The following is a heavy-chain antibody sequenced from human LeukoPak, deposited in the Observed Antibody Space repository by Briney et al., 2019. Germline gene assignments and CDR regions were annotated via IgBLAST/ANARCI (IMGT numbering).Heavy chain of an antibody. CDR2: ISGSGNRT. Sequence: GGSLRLSCAASGFTFSSYAMSWVRQAPGKGLEWVSSISGSGNRTYYADSVKGRFTISRDNSKNTLYLQMNSLRAEDTAVYYCAKASSYSNFHYYYYYDMDVWGQGTTVTVSS. V-gene: IGHV3-23*01. J-gene: IGHJ6*02. CDR3: AKASSYSNFHYYYYYDMDV. D-gene: IGHD4-11*01. CDR1: GFTFSSYA.